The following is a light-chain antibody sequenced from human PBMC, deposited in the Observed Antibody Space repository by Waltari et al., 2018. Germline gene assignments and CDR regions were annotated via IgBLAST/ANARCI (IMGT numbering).Light chain of an antibody. CDR2: SAS. V-gene: IGKV1-12*01. CDR3: QQGASVPPT. J-gene: IGKJ1*01. CDR1: QGISNS. Sequence: DIQMTQSPSSVSASVGDRVTITCRASQGISNSLAWYRQKPGKAPTVLIYSASTLQRGVPPRFSGSGSGTDFTLTINSLQPEDFATYFCQQGASVPPTFGQGT.